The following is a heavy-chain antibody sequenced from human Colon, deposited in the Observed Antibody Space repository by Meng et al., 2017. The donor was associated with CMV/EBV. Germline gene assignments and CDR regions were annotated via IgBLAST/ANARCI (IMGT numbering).Heavy chain of an antibody. CDR1: GFTVSNNY. Sequence: GESLKISCAASGFTVSNNYMSWVRQAPGKGLEWVSLIYSGGSMYYADSVKGRFTISRDNPKNTLYLQMNSLRADDTAVYYCVKTHTISFPMTVWGQGTLVTVSS. V-gene: IGHV3-53*01. J-gene: IGHJ4*02. CDR2: IYSGGSM. D-gene: IGHD5-24*01. CDR3: VKTHTISFPMTV.